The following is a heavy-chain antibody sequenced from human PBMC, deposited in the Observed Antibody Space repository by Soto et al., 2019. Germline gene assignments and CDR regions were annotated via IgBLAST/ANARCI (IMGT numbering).Heavy chain of an antibody. Sequence: GESLKISCAASGFTFNTYWMSWVRQATGKGLEWVANIKPDGSEKWYVDSVKGRFTISRDNAKNSLYLQMNSLRAEDTAAYFCARGDYYDTSGPFSDAFDIWGQGTMVTVSS. CDR1: GFTFNTYW. D-gene: IGHD3-22*01. J-gene: IGHJ3*02. CDR2: IKPDGSEK. CDR3: ARGDYYDTSGPFSDAFDI. V-gene: IGHV3-7*04.